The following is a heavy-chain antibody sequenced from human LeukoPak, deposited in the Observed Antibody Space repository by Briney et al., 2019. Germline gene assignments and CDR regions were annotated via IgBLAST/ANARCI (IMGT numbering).Heavy chain of an antibody. CDR1: GGSFSGYY. CDR2: INHSGST. V-gene: IGHV4-34*01. Sequence: SETLSLTCAVYGGSFSGYYWSWIRQPPGKGLEWIGEINHSGSTNYNPSLKSRVTISVDTPKNQFSLKLSSVTAADTAVYYCASGWSLPMVENWGQGTLVTVSS. CDR3: ASGWSLPMVEN. J-gene: IGHJ4*02. D-gene: IGHD3-10*01.